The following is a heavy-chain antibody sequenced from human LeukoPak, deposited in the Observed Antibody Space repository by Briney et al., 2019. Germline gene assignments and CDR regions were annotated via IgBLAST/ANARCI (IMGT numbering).Heavy chain of an antibody. D-gene: IGHD1/OR15-1a*01. CDR3: ARVITGSTRGAFDI. Sequence: PSETLSLTCTVSGGSISSYYWSWIRQPPGKGLEWIGYIYYSGSTNYNPSLKSRVTISVDTSKNQFSLKLSSVTAADTAVYYCARVITGSTRGAFDIWGQGTMVTVSS. CDR1: GGSISSYY. V-gene: IGHV4-59*01. J-gene: IGHJ3*02. CDR2: IYYSGST.